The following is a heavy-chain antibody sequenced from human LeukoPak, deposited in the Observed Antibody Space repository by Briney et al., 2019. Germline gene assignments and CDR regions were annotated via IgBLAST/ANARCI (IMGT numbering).Heavy chain of an antibody. J-gene: IGHJ4*02. D-gene: IGHD3-22*01. CDR3: AKSYYYDSSGYYYSEFDY. CDR1: GFTFDDYA. CDR2: ISWNSGSI. V-gene: IGHV3-9*01. Sequence: SLRLSCAASGFTFDDYAMHWVRQAPVKGLEWVSGISWNSGSIGYADAVKGRFTISRDNAKNSLYLQMNSLRAEDTALYYCAKSYYYDSSGYYYSEFDYWGQGTLVTVSS.